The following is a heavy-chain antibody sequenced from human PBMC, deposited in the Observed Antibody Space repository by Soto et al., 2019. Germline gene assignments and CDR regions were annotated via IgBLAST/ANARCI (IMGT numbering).Heavy chain of an antibody. CDR3: ARSSRSYFEY. J-gene: IGHJ4*02. CDR1: GGSISNGGYY. V-gene: IGHV4-31*03. Sequence: QVQLQESGPGLVKPSQTLSLTCTVSGGSISNGGYYWSWIRQHPGKGLEWIGYIYNSGSTYYNPSLKSRITISANTSKHQFSLKVSSVTAADTAVYYCARSSRSYFEYWGQGTLVTVSS. CDR2: IYNSGST.